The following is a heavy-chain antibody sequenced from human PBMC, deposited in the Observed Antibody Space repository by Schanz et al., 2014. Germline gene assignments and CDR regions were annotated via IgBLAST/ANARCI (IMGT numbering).Heavy chain of an antibody. J-gene: IGHJ4*02. D-gene: IGHD6-13*01. CDR1: GYTFTTYY. CDR2: INPSGGST. Sequence: QVQLVQSGAEVKQPGASVKVSCKASGYTFTTYYIHWVRQAPGQGLEWMGIINPSGGSTSYAQKFQGRVTMTRDTSTSTVYMELSSLRSDDTAVYYCARDGEAAAGCDYWGQGTLVTVSS. CDR3: ARDGEAAAGCDY. V-gene: IGHV1-46*03.